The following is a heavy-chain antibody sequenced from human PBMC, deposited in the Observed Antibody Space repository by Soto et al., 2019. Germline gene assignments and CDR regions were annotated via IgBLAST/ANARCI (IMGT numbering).Heavy chain of an antibody. Sequence: GGSLRLSCAASGFTFSSYSMNWVRQAPGKGLEWVSSISSSSSYIYYADSVKGRFTISRDNAKNSLYLQMNSLRAEDTAVYYCARVWILANPRGWFDPWGQGTLVTVSS. CDR1: GFTFSSYS. D-gene: IGHD2-2*03. CDR2: ISSSSSYI. CDR3: ARVWILANPRGWFDP. J-gene: IGHJ5*02. V-gene: IGHV3-21*01.